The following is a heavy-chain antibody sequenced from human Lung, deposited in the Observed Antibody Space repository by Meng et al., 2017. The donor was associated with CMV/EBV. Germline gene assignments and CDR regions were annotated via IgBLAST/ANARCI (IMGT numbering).Heavy chain of an antibody. V-gene: IGHV3-21*01. CDR2: VSPRSNYI. CDR3: ARYRGVDFWSGYYSFDQ. J-gene: IGHJ4*02. D-gene: IGHD3-3*01. Sequence: STVSRYSMNWVHQAPGKGLEWVSSVSPRSNYINYADSVKGRFTISRDNAKNSLYLQTNSLRAEDTAVYHCARYRGVDFWSGYYSFDQWGQGTLVTVSS. CDR1: STVSRYS.